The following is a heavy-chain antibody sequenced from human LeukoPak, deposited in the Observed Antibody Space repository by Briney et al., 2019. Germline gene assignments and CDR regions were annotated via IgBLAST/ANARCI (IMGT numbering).Heavy chain of an antibody. D-gene: IGHD6-19*01. V-gene: IGHV5-51*01. CDR2: IFPGDSDT. CDR1: GYSFTNYW. J-gene: IGHJ4*02. Sequence: GESLKISCKGSGYSFTNYWIGWVRQMPGKGLEWVGLIFPGDSDTRYSPSFQGQVTISADKSINTAYMQWSSLKASDTAMYYCAKSKTSGWKYFFDSWGQGTLVTVSS. CDR3: AKSKTSGWKYFFDS.